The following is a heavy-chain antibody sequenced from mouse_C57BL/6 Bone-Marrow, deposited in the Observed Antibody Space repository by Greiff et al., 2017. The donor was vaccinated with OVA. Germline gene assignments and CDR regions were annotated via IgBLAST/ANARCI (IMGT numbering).Heavy chain of an antibody. CDR1: GFTFTDYY. D-gene: IGHD2-1*01. V-gene: IGHV1-36*01. Sequence: VHVKQSGPVLVKPGPSVKISCKASGFTFTDYYMHWVKQSHGKSLEWIGLVYPYNGGTSYNQKFKGKATLTVDTSSSTAYMELNSLTSEDSAVYYCASTYGNYDWYFDVWGTGTTVTVSS. CDR3: ASTYGNYDWYFDV. J-gene: IGHJ1*03. CDR2: VYPYNGGT.